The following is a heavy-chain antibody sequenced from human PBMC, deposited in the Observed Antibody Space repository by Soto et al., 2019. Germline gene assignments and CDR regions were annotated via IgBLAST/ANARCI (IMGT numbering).Heavy chain of an antibody. Sequence: GGSLRLSCAASGVTFSNYAMSWVRQAPGKGLEWVSTISGNGGSTYYADSVKGRFTISRDNSKNMLFLQINSLRDDDSAVYYCAKRPASIITFDYWGQGTPVTVSS. CDR2: ISGNGGST. CDR1: GVTFSNYA. CDR3: AKRPASIITFDY. J-gene: IGHJ4*02. V-gene: IGHV3-23*01. D-gene: IGHD2-2*01.